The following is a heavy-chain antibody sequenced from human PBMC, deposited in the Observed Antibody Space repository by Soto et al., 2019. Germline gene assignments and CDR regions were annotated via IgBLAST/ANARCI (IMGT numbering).Heavy chain of an antibody. D-gene: IGHD3-22*01. Sequence: AESLRLSCAASWITVSNSYMSWVRQAPGKGLEWVSVIYSGGATHYADSVKGRFTISRDNSRNTLYLQMNSLRAEDTAVYYCARGYDSSGLDYWGQGTLVTVSS. J-gene: IGHJ4*02. CDR2: IYSGGAT. V-gene: IGHV3-53*01. CDR3: ARGYDSSGLDY. CDR1: WITVSNSY.